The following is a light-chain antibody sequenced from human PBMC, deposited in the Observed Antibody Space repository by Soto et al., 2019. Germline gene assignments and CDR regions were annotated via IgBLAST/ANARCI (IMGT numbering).Light chain of an antibody. J-gene: IGKJ1*01. CDR1: QSVGSN. CDR2: GAS. V-gene: IGKV3-15*01. CDR3: QQYNNWPRT. Sequence: EIVMTQSPATLSVSPGERATLSCRASQSVGSNLAWYQQKPGQAPRLLIYGASTRATGIPARFSGSGSGTDFTLTISSLQSGDFAVYYCQQYNNWPRTFGQGTKVEIK.